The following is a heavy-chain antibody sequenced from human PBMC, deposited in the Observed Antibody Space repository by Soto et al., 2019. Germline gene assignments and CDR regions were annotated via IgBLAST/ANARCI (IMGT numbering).Heavy chain of an antibody. J-gene: IGHJ4*02. CDR2: IKWDASEK. CDR1: GFTFGYYW. CDR3: AREWSVANPGY. V-gene: IGHV3-7*01. Sequence: GGSLRLSCAASGFTFGYYWMSWVRQAPGKGLEWLATIKWDASEKKYVDSVKGRFTMSRDNSKNTLYLQMNSLRPEDTAVHYCAREWSVANPGYWGQGTQVTVSS. D-gene: IGHD5-12*01.